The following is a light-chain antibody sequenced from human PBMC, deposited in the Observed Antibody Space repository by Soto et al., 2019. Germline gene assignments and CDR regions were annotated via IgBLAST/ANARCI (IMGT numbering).Light chain of an antibody. CDR1: QGISTW. J-gene: IGKJ4*01. CDR2: AAS. CDR3: QQAARCPLT. V-gene: IGKV1-12*01. Sequence: DIQMTQSPPSVSASVGDRVTITCRASQGISTWVAWYQQKPGTAPKLLIFAASSLQSGVPASFSGGGSGTDFTLIIRSLQPDDFATYYCQQAARCPLTFGGGNKVEIK.